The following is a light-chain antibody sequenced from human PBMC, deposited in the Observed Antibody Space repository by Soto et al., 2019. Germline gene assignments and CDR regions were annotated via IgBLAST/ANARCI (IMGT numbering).Light chain of an antibody. CDR1: SNDIGSYNY. V-gene: IGLV2-14*01. CDR2: EVS. J-gene: IGLJ2*01. Sequence: QSALTQPASVSGSPGQSITISCAGTSNDIGSYNYVSWYQQHPGMAPKLMIYEVSHRPSGVSNRFSGSKSGNTASLTISGLQTEDEADYYCSSYTGSITPVVFGGGTKLTVL. CDR3: SSYTGSITPVV.